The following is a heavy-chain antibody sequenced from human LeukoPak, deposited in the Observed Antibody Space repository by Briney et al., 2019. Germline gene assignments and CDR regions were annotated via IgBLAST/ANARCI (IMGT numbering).Heavy chain of an antibody. CDR1: GFTFSSYW. CDR3: ARGGNGLDV. CDR2: INSDESKT. J-gene: IGHJ6*02. V-gene: IGHV3-74*01. Sequence: GGSLRLSCAASGFTFSSYWMNWVRQAPGKGLVWVSRINSDESKTNYADSVKGRFTISRDNAKNTLYLQMNSLRAEDTAVYYCARGGNGLDVWGQGTTVTVSS.